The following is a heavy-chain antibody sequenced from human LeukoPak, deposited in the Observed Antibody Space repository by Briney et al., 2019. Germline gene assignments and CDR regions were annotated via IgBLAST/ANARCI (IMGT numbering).Heavy chain of an antibody. D-gene: IGHD6-13*01. CDR1: GYTLTELS. Sequence: ASVKVSCKVSGYTLTELSMHWVRQAPGKGLEWMGGFDLEDGETIYAQKFQGRVTMTEDTSTDTAYMELSSLRSEDTAVYYCATVGISSWYEQPNWFDPWGQGTLVTVSS. CDR3: ATVGISSWYEQPNWFDP. CDR2: FDLEDGET. J-gene: IGHJ5*02. V-gene: IGHV1-24*01.